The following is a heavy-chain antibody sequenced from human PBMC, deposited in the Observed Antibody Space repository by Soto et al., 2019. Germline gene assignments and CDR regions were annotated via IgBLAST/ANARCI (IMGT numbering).Heavy chain of an antibody. Sequence: ASVKVSCKASGFTFTSSVVQWVRQARGQRLEWIGWIVVGSGNTNYAQKFQERVTITRDMSTSTAYMELSSLRSEDTAVYYCAAFGAQQLVPLGKDYYYYGMDVWGQGTTVTVSS. CDR3: AAFGAQQLVPLGKDYYYYGMDV. D-gene: IGHD6-13*01. J-gene: IGHJ6*02. CDR2: IVVGSGNT. CDR1: GFTFTSSV. V-gene: IGHV1-58*01.